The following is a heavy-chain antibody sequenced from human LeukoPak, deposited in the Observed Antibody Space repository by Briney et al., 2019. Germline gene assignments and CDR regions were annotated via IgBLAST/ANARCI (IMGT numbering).Heavy chain of an antibody. CDR2: IYYSGST. V-gene: IGHV4-59*12. Sequence: SETLSLTCTVSGGSIGSYYWSWIRQPPGKGLEWIGYIYYSGSTNYNPSLKSRVTVSVDTSKNQFSLKLSSVTAADTAVYYCARVLMAASFDYWGQGPLVTVSS. J-gene: IGHJ4*02. CDR1: GGSIGSYY. CDR3: ARVLMAASFDY. D-gene: IGHD5-24*01.